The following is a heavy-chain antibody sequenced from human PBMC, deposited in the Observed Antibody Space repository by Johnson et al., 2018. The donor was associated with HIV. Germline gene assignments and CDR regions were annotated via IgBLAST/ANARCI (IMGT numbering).Heavy chain of an antibody. Sequence: VQLVESGGGVVQPGRSLRLSCAASGFTFDDYAMHWVRQGPGKGLEWVSGISWNSRSIGYADSVKGRFTISRDNAKNSLYLQMNSLRTEDTAVYYCARGGTAYWDRVSAFDIWGQGTMVTVSS. CDR1: GFTFDDYA. CDR2: ISWNSRSI. J-gene: IGHJ3*02. D-gene: IGHD2-8*02. V-gene: IGHV3-9*01. CDR3: ARGGTAYWDRVSAFDI.